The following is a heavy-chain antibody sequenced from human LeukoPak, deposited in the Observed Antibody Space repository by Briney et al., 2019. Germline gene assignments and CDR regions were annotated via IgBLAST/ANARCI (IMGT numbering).Heavy chain of an antibody. D-gene: IGHD6-13*01. Sequence: SETLSLTCTVSGGSINSYSWSWIRQPPGKGLEWIGYIYYSGSTNYNPSLKSRVTISTDMSKNQFSLKLSSVTAADTAVYFCARGEYGSSWYYFWGQGTLVTVSS. CDR3: ARGEYGSSWYYF. V-gene: IGHV4-59*01. CDR1: GGSINSYS. J-gene: IGHJ4*02. CDR2: IYYSGST.